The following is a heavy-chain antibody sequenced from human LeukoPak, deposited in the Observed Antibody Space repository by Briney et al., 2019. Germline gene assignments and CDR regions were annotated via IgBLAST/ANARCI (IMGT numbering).Heavy chain of an antibody. CDR3: ATLGYCTSTSCSLVN. CDR2: IGDTGNT. D-gene: IGHD2-2*03. J-gene: IGHJ4*02. Sequence: TGGSLRLSCAASGFTFSSYAMGWVRQAPGKGLEWVSTIGDTGNTYYADSVRGRFTISRDNSKNTLYLQMNSLRTGDTAMYYCATLGYCTSTSCSLVNWGQGTLVTVSS. CDR1: GFTFSSYA. V-gene: IGHV3-23*01.